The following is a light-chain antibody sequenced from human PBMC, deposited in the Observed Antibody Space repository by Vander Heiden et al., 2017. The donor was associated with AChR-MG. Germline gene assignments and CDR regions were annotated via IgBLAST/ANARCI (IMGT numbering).Light chain of an antibody. J-gene: IGKJ1*01. CDR2: GAS. CDR1: QSVSSSY. CDR3: QQYGSSRT. V-gene: IGKV3-20*01. Sequence: IVLTQSPGTLSLSPGERATLSCRASQSVSSSYLAWYQQKPGQAPRLLIYGASSRATGIPDRFSGSGSGTDFTLTISRLDPEDFAVYYCQQYGSSRTFGQGTKVEIK.